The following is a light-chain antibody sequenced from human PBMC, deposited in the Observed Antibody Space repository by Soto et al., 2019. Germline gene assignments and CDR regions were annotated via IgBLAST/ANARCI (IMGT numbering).Light chain of an antibody. J-gene: IGKJ1*01. CDR1: QGISSY. V-gene: IGKV1-8*01. Sequence: AIRMTQSPSSFSASTGDRVTITCRASQGISSYLAWYQQKPGKAPKLLIYAASTLQSGVPSRFSGSGSGTDFTLTISCLQSEDFATYYCQQYYGYPSTWTFGQGTKVEIK. CDR2: AAS. CDR3: QQYYGYPSTWT.